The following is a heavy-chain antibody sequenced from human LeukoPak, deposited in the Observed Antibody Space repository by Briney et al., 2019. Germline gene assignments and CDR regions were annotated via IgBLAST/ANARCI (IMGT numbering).Heavy chain of an antibody. D-gene: IGHD3-3*01. CDR2: INPNSGNT. CDR3: ARSVGDAFDI. CDR1: GYTFAGYY. J-gene: IGHJ3*02. Sequence: ASVKVSCKASGYTFAGYYMHWVRQAPGQGLEWMGWINPNSGNTGYAQKFQGRVTMTRNTSISTAYMELSSLRSEDTAVYYCARSVGDAFDIWGQGTMVTVSS. V-gene: IGHV1-8*02.